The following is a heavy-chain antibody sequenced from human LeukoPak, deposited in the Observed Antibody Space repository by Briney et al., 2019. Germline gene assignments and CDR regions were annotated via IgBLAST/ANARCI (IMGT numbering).Heavy chain of an antibody. CDR2: ISYDGSNK. D-gene: IGHD6-19*01. V-gene: IGHV3-30*19. CDR3: ARDFRGAVAGTRSYYFDY. J-gene: IGHJ4*02. Sequence: GSLRLSCAASGFTFNYHGMHWVRQAPGKGLEWVAVISYDGSNKYYADSVKGRFTISRDNSKNTLYLQMNSLRAEDTAVYYCARDFRGAVAGTRSYYFDYWGQGTLVTVSS. CDR1: GFTFNYHG.